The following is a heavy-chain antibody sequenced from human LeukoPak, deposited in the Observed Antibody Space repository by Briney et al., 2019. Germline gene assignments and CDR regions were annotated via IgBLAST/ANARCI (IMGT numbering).Heavy chain of an antibody. CDR2: ISSTSSNI. CDR3: ARAEYCGGDCSAHVDY. V-gene: IGHV3-21*01. Sequence: GGSLRLSCAASGFTFSSYSMNWVRQAPGKGLEWVSSISSTSSNIYYADSVKGRFTISRDNSKNTLYLQMNSLRAEDTAVYYCARAEYCGGDCSAHVDYWGQGTLVTVSS. D-gene: IGHD2-21*02. J-gene: IGHJ4*02. CDR1: GFTFSSYS.